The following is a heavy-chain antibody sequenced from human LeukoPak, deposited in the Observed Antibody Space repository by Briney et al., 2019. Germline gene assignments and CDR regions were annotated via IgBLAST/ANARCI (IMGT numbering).Heavy chain of an antibody. D-gene: IGHD2-2*01. J-gene: IGHJ4*02. CDR1: GYTFTSYD. CDR3: ARDSGYCSSTGCYVHHFDY. Sequence: GGSLRLSCAASGYTFTSYDMHWVRHAPGKGLEWFSAICTAGDTYYPGPMKGRFTISRENAKNSLYLQMNSLSAGDTAVYYCARDSGYCSSTGCYVHHFDYCGQRTLGTASS. CDR2: ICTAGDT. V-gene: IGHV3-13*01.